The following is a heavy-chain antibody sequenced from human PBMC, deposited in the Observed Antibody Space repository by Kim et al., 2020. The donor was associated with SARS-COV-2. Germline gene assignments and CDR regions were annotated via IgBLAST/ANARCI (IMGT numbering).Heavy chain of an antibody. CDR3: AREQGITGGASD. Sequence: NNHPTLQGEVTISVDTSKNQFSLKLSSVTAADTAVYYCAREQGITGGASDWGQGTMVTVSS. J-gene: IGHJ3*01. D-gene: IGHD1-20*01. V-gene: IGHV4-59*01.